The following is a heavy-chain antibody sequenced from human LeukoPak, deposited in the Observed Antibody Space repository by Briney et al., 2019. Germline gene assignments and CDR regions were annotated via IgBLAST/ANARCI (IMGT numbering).Heavy chain of an antibody. CDR3: ARLYYDRLRDAIDI. V-gene: IGHV1-18*01. D-gene: IGHD1-26*01. CDR2: ISAYNGNT. CDR1: GYTFTSYG. J-gene: IGHJ3*02. Sequence: ASVKVSCKASGYTFTSYGISWVRQAPGQGLEWMGWISAYNGNTNYAQKLQGRVTMTTDTSTSTAYMELRSLRSDDTAVYYCARLYYDRLRDAIDIWGQGTMVTVSS.